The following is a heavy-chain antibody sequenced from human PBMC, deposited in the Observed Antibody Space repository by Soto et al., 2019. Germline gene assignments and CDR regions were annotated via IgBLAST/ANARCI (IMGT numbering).Heavy chain of an antibody. D-gene: IGHD2-15*01. CDR1: GGTFSSYT. J-gene: IGHJ3*02. CDR2: IIPILGIA. V-gene: IGHV1-69*02. CDR3: ARGYCSGGSCYNQNDAFDI. Sequence: QVQLVQSGAEVKKPGSSVKVSCKVSGGTFSSYTISSVRQAPGQGLEWMGRIIPILGIANYAQKFQGRVTITADKSTSTAHMELSSLISEDTAVYYCARGYCSGGSCYNQNDAFDIWGQGTMVTVSS.